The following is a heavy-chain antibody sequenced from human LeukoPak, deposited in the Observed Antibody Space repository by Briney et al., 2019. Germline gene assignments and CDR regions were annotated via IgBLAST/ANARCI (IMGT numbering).Heavy chain of an antibody. CDR2: ISYSGST. CDR3: ARVYDFWSGLSYGMDV. J-gene: IGHJ6*02. Sequence: PSETLSLTCTVSGGSVSSGSYYWSWIRQPPGKGLEWIGDISYSGSTNYNPSLKSRVTISVDTSKNQFSLKLSSVTAADTAVYYCARVYDFWSGLSYGMDVWGQGTTVTVSS. CDR1: GGSVSSGSYY. D-gene: IGHD3-3*01. V-gene: IGHV4-61*01.